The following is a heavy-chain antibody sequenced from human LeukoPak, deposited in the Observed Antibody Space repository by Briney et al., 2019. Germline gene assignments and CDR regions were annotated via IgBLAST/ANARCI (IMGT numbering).Heavy chain of an antibody. V-gene: IGHV1-8*01. D-gene: IGHD1-1*01. CDR3: ARNANWNDGPLYYYYYGMDV. CDR2: MNPNSGNT. J-gene: IGHJ6*02. CDR1: GYTFTSYD. Sequence: GASVKVSCKASGYTFTSYDINWVRQATGQGLEWMGWMNPNSGNTGYAQKFQGRVTMTRNTSISTAYMELSSLRSEDTAVYYCARNANWNDGPLYYYYYGMDVWGQGTTVTVSS.